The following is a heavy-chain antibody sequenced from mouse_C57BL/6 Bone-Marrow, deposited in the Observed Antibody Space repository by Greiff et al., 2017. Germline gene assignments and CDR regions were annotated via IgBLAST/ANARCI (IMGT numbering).Heavy chain of an antibody. CDR2: IDPSDSYT. D-gene: IGHD1-1*01. Sequence: QVQLQQPGAELVKPGASVKLSCKASGYTFTSYWMQWVKQRPGQGLEWIGEIDPSDSYTNYNQKFKGKATLTVDTSASTDYMQLSSLTSEDSAVYYCASYDYGSSYGYFDVWGTGTT. J-gene: IGHJ1*03. V-gene: IGHV1-50*01. CDR3: ASYDYGSSYGYFDV. CDR1: GYTFTSYW.